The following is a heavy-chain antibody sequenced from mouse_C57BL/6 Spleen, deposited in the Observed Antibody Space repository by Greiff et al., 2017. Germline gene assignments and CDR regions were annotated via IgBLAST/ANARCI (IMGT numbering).Heavy chain of an antibody. J-gene: IGHJ4*01. V-gene: IGHV2-2*01. Sequence: VKLMESGPGLVQPSQSLSITCTVSGFSLTSYGVHWVRQSPGKGLEWLGVIWSGGSTDYNAAFISRLSISKDNSKSQVFFKMNSLQADDTAIYXCARWLLRRYAMDYWGQGTLVTVSA. CDR2: IWSGGST. CDR1: GFSLTSYG. CDR3: ARWLLRRYAMDY. D-gene: IGHD2-3*01.